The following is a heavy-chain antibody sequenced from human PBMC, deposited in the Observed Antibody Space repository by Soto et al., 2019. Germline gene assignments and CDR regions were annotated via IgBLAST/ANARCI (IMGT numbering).Heavy chain of an antibody. D-gene: IGHD3-10*01. CDR3: ARGYYYGSGSYYNVGYYYYGMDV. CDR1: GGSFSGYY. Sequence: TSETLSLTCAVYGGSFSGYYWSWIRQPPGKGLEWIGEINHSGSTNYNPSLKSRVTISVDTSKNQFSLKLSSVTAADTAVYYCARGYYYGSGSYYNVGYYYYGMDVWGQGTTVTVSS. V-gene: IGHV4-34*01. CDR2: INHSGST. J-gene: IGHJ6*02.